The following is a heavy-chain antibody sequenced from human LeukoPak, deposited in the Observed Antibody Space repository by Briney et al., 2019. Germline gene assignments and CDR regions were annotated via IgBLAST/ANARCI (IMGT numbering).Heavy chain of an antibody. Sequence: GGSLRLSCTASGFTFSSYMMHWVRQAPGKGLEWVSYISGSSSTMSYADSVKGRFTISRDNAKNSLYLQMNSLRVEDTAVYYCARDRLGAPDYWGQGTLVTVSS. J-gene: IGHJ4*02. V-gene: IGHV3-48*01. CDR3: ARDRLGAPDY. D-gene: IGHD1-26*01. CDR1: GFTFSSYM. CDR2: ISGSSSTM.